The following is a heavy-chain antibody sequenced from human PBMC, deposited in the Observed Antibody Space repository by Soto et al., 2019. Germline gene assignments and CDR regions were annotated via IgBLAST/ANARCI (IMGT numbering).Heavy chain of an antibody. V-gene: IGHV1-58*01. CDR2: IVVGSGNT. D-gene: IGHD1-7*01. CDR3: AAGLELRWGGYYCGMDV. Sequence: QMQLVQSGPEVKKPGTSVKVSCKASGFTFTSSAVQWVRQARGQRLEWIGWIVVGSGNTNYAQKFQERVTITRDMSTSTAYLELSSLRREDTAVYYCAAGLELRWGGYYCGMDVWGQGTTVTVSS. CDR1: GFTFTSSA. J-gene: IGHJ6*02.